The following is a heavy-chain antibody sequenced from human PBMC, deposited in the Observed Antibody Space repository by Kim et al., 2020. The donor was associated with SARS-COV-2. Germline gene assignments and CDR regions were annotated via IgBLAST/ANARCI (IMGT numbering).Heavy chain of an antibody. D-gene: IGHD3-10*01. V-gene: IGHV4-39*01. CDR1: GGSISSSSYY. J-gene: IGHJ4*02. CDR3: ARLWFGELLRPLFDY. CDR2: IYYSGST. Sequence: SETLSLTCTVSGGSISSSSYYCGWIRQPPGKGLEWIGSIYYSGSTYYNPSLKSRVTISVDTSKNQFSLKLSSVTAADTAVYYCARLWFGELLRPLFDYWGQGTLVTVSS.